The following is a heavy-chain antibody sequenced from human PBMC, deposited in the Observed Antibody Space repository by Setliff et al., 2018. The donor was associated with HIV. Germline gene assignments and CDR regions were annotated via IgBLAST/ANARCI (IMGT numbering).Heavy chain of an antibody. CDR1: GGSIGSSSYY. V-gene: IGHV4-39*01. Sequence: KPSETLSLTCTVSGGSIGSSSYYWGWIRQPPGKGLEWIGNIYYSGTTYYNPSLKSRVTISTDTSKNQFSLKLTSVTAADTAVYYCARVTVTLYNWFDPWGQGTLVTVPQ. CDR2: IYYSGTT. CDR3: ARVTVTLYNWFDP. D-gene: IGHD4-17*01. J-gene: IGHJ5*02.